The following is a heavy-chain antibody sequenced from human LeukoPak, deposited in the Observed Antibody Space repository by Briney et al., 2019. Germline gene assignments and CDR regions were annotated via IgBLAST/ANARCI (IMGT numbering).Heavy chain of an antibody. V-gene: IGHV1-69*13. D-gene: IGHD3-16*01. CDR2: IIPIFGTA. CDR1: GGTFSSYA. Sequence: SVKVSCKASGGTFSSYAISWVRQAPGQGLEWMGGIIPIFGTANYAQKFQGRVTITADESTSTAYMELSSLRSEDTAVYYCARERGGGIYDAFDIWGQGTMVTVSS. J-gene: IGHJ3*02. CDR3: ARERGGGIYDAFDI.